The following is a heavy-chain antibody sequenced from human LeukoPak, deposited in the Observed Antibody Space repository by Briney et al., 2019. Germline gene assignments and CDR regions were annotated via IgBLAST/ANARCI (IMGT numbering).Heavy chain of an antibody. D-gene: IGHD6-13*01. CDR1: GYTFTGYY. J-gene: IGHJ5*02. Sequence: ASVKVSCKASGYTFTGYYMHWVRQAPGQGLEWMGWINPNSGGTNYAQKFQGRVTMTRDTSISTAYMELSRLRSDDTAVYYCARDRETAALNWFDPWGQGTLVTVPS. CDR3: ARDRETAALNWFDP. CDR2: INPNSGGT. V-gene: IGHV1-2*02.